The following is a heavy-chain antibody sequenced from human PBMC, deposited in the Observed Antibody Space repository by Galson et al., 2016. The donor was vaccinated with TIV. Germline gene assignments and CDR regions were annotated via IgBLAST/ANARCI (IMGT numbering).Heavy chain of an antibody. CDR1: GFKFDVSP. Sequence: SLRLSCAASGFKFDVSPMIWIRQAPGMGLEWVSAMSGTGFSTYYADSVKGRFTITRDLSNSTLFLQMNSLRAEDTAIYYCAKIGGRTGLGFRYFDYWGRGTLVAVSS. CDR2: MSGTGFST. J-gene: IGHJ2*01. V-gene: IGHV3-23*01. D-gene: IGHD3-16*01. CDR3: AKIGGRTGLGFRYFDY.